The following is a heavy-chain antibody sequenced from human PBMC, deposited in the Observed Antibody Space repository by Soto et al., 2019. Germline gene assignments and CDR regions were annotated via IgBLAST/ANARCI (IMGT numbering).Heavy chain of an antibody. CDR2: IYPGDSDT. D-gene: IGHD3-22*01. CDR1: GYSFTSYW. V-gene: IGHV5-51*01. Sequence: PGESLKISCKGSGYSFTSYWIGWVRQMPGKGLEWMGIIYPGDSDTRYSPSFQGQVTISADKSISTAYLQWSSLKASDTAMYYCSRRADSSGYYYVSWLDPWGQGTLVTVSS. CDR3: SRRADSSGYYYVSWLDP. J-gene: IGHJ5*02.